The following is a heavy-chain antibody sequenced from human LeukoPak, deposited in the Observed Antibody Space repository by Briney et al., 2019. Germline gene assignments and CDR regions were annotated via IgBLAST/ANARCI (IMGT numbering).Heavy chain of an antibody. CDR2: TSGSGRDK. Sequence: AGGSLRLSCVASGFTFSTYAMTWVRQAPGKGLEWVSSTSGSGRDKYYADSVKGRFTISRDNSKNTLYLQMNSLRAEDTAIYYCAKDPGANSYGSFDNWGQGTLVTVSS. D-gene: IGHD3-10*01. V-gene: IGHV3-23*01. CDR3: AKDPGANSYGSFDN. CDR1: GFTFSTYA. J-gene: IGHJ4*02.